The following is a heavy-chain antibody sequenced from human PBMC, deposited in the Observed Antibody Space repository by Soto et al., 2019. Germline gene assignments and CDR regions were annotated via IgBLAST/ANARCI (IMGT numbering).Heavy chain of an antibody. D-gene: IGHD6-19*01. CDR1: GGTFSSYA. V-gene: IGHV1-69*01. CDR2: IIPIFGTA. CDR3: ARGVSSGWTNWFDP. J-gene: IGHJ5*02. Sequence: QVQLVQSGAEVKKPGSSVKVSCKASGGTFSSYAISWVRQAPGQGLEWMGGIIPIFGTANYAQKFQGRVTITADESTSTADMELSSMRSEDTAVYYCARGVSSGWTNWFDPWGQGTLVTVSS.